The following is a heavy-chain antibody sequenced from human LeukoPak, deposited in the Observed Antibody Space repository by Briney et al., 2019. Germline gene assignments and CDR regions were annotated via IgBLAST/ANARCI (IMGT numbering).Heavy chain of an antibody. Sequence: SETLSLTCTVSGDSIGSGSYYWAWIRQPPVKGLDWIASTYYSGTPYYNPSLESRLTISLDTSKNQFSLRLTAVTAADTAVYFCARDRWSRVVAEWFDPWGQG. CDR2: TYYSGTP. D-gene: IGHD2-15*01. J-gene: IGHJ5*02. CDR1: GDSIGSGSYY. V-gene: IGHV4-39*07. CDR3: ARDRWSRVVAEWFDP.